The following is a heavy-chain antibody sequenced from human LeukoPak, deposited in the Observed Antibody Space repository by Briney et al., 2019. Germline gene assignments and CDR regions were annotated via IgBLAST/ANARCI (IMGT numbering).Heavy chain of an antibody. D-gene: IGHD2-2*01. V-gene: IGHV1-2*02. CDR2: TNPNNGGT. CDR3: ARELGFCSSTSCPLYHY. Sequence: ASVKVSCKASGYRFTDYYVHWVRQAPGQGLEWMGWTNPNNGGTNYAQKFHGRVTMTRDTSITTAYMELNRLTSDDTAVYYCARELGFCSSTSCPLYHYWGQGTLVTVSS. CDR1: GYRFTDYY. J-gene: IGHJ4*02.